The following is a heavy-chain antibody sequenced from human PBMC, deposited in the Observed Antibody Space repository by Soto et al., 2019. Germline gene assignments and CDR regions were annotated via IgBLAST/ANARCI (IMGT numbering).Heavy chain of an antibody. CDR1: GYSFTSYW. CDR2: IYPGDSDT. J-gene: IGHJ4*02. CDR3: ATIGATGIAAAGSFDY. D-gene: IGHD6-13*01. Sequence: GESLKISCKGSGYSFTSYWIGWMRQMPGKGLEWMGIIYPGDSDTRYSPSFQGQVTISADKSISTAYLQWSSLKASDTAMYYCATIGATGIAAAGSFDYWGQGTLVTVSS. V-gene: IGHV5-51*01.